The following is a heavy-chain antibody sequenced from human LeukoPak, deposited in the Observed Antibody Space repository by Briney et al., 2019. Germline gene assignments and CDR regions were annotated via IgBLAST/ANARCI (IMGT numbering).Heavy chain of an antibody. CDR1: GYTFTGYY. CDR2: INPNSGGT. Sequence: ASVKVSCKASGYTFTGYYMHWVRQAPGQGLEWMGWINPNSGGTNYAQKFQVRVTMTRDTSISTAYVELSRLRSDDTAVYYCARGRVGTYYHDSSGYSEADYWGQGTLVTVSS. J-gene: IGHJ4*02. V-gene: IGHV1-2*02. D-gene: IGHD3-22*01. CDR3: ARGRVGTYYHDSSGYSEADY.